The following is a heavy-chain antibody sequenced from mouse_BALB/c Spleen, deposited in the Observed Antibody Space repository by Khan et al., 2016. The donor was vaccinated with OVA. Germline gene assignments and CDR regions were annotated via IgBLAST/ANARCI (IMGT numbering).Heavy chain of an antibody. CDR3: ARAYYRYDGYYAMDF. J-gene: IGHJ4*01. D-gene: IGHD2-14*01. CDR2: IWAGGGT. V-gene: IGHV2-6-4*01. Sequence: QVQLKESGPGLVAPSQSLSITCTVSGFSLSRYNIHWVRQPPGKGLEWLGMIWAGGGTDYNSTLKSRLNISKDNSKSQVFLKMNSLQTDDTVMYYGARAYYRYDGYYAMDFWGQGTSVTVSS. CDR1: GFSLSRYN.